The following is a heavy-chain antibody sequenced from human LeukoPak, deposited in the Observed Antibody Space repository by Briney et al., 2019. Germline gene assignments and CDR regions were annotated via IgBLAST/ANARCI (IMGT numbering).Heavy chain of an antibody. CDR1: GGSISSYY. Sequence: SETLSLTCTVSGGSISSYYWSWIRQPPGKGLEWIGYIFYSGSTNYNPSLKSRVTISVDTSKNQFSLKLSSVTAADTAVYYCARSGYSSGWYGLNYFDYWGQGTLVTVSS. CDR2: IFYSGST. V-gene: IGHV4-59*12. CDR3: ARSGYSSGWYGLNYFDY. D-gene: IGHD6-19*01. J-gene: IGHJ4*02.